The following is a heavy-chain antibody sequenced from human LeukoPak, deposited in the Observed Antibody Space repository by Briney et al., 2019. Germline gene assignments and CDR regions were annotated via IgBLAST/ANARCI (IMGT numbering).Heavy chain of an antibody. Sequence: GGSLRLSCEASGFSVSNYYMVWVRQPPGKGLECISYIPNDDSVIYYADSARGRLSVSRDSAKNSLSLQLNSLRAEDTAVYYCAREQWFRWEYWGQGILVTVSS. J-gene: IGHJ4*02. V-gene: IGHV3-11*01. CDR3: AREQWFRWEY. CDR1: GFSVSNYY. CDR2: IPNDDSVI. D-gene: IGHD3-22*01.